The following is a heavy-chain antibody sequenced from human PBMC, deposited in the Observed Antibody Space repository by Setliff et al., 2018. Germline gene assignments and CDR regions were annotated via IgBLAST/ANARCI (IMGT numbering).Heavy chain of an antibody. Sequence: AGGSLRLSCAASGFTFSSYSMNWVRQAPGKGLEWVSSISSSSSYIYYADSVKGRFTISRDNAKNSLYLQMNSLRAEDTAVYYCARAGGSWYPEYYFDYWGQGTLVTV. J-gene: IGHJ4*02. CDR3: ARAGGSWYPEYYFDY. CDR2: ISSSSSYI. V-gene: IGHV3-21*01. CDR1: GFTFSSYS. D-gene: IGHD6-13*01.